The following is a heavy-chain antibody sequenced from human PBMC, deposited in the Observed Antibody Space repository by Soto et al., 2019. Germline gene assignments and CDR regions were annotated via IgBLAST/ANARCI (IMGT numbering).Heavy chain of an antibody. CDR2: IRSKAYGGTT. J-gene: IGHJ3*02. V-gene: IGHV3-49*05. CDR1: GFTFGDYA. Sequence: EVQLVESGGGLVKPGRSLRLSCTASGFTFGDYAMSWFRQAPGKGLEWVGFIRSKAYGGTTEYAASVKGRFTISRDDSKSIAYLQMNSLKTEDTAVYYCTRDDSIAAGPSLAFDIWGQGTMVTVSS. D-gene: IGHD6-13*01. CDR3: TRDDSIAAGPSLAFDI.